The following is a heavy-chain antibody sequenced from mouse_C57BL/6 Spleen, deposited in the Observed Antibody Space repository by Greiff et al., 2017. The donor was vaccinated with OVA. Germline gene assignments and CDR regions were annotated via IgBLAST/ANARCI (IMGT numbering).Heavy chain of an antibody. Sequence: VQLKESGPELVKPGASVKIPCKASGYTFTDYNMDWVKQSHGKSLEWIGDINPNNGGTIYNQKFKGKATLTVDKSSSTAYMELRSLTSEDTAVYYCAREELLRPFAYWGQGTLVTVSA. CDR1: GYTFTDYN. D-gene: IGHD1-1*01. J-gene: IGHJ3*01. CDR3: AREELLRPFAY. V-gene: IGHV1-18*01. CDR2: INPNNGGT.